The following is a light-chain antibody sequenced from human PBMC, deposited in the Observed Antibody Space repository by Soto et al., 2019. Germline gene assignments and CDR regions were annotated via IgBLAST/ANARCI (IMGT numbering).Light chain of an antibody. CDR1: HDITSF. CDR3: QHCDYLPI. CDR2: DAS. Sequence: DIQMTQSPSSLSASVGDRVTITCQASHDITSFLNWSQHKPGRAPKLLIYDASILEAGVPTRFSGSGSATHFTFTISSLQPEDVATYYCQHCDYLPIFCPGTTVDFK. J-gene: IGKJ3*01. V-gene: IGKV1-33*01.